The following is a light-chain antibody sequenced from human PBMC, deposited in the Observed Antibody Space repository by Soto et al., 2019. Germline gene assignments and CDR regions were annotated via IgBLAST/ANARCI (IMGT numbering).Light chain of an antibody. CDR3: SSYTSSSTLYV. Sequence: QSVLTQPASVSGSPGQSITVSCTGTSSDVGGYNYVSWYQQHPGKAPKLMNYEVSNRPSGVSNRFSGSKSGNTASLTISGLQAEDEADYYCSSYTSSSTLYVXGTGTKVTV. CDR1: SSDVGGYNY. CDR2: EVS. V-gene: IGLV2-14*01. J-gene: IGLJ1*01.